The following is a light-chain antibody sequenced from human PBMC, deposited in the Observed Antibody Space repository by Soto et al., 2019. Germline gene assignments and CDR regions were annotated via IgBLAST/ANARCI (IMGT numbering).Light chain of an antibody. CDR2: GAS. V-gene: IGKV3-20*01. J-gene: IGKJ1*01. CDR3: QQYSDSPPT. CDR1: QRVSSRY. Sequence: IVLTQSPGTLSLSPGDGATLSCRASQRVSSRYLAWYQQKPGQAPRLLIYGASDRTTGTPDRFSGSGSGTDFTLTIGRLEPEDFAMYYCQQYSDSPPTVXQGTKVDIK.